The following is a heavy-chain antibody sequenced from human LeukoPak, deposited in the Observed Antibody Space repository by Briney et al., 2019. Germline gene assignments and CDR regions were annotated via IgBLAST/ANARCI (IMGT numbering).Heavy chain of an antibody. J-gene: IGHJ3*02. V-gene: IGHV1-2*06. CDR2: INPNSGGT. CDR1: GYTFTGYY. CDR3: ARERGIRGAYDFWSGYTIGGDAFDI. D-gene: IGHD3-3*01. Sequence: ASVKVSCKASGYTFTGYYMHWVRQAPGQGLEWMGRINPNSGGTNYAQKFQGRVTMTRDTSISTAYMELSRLRSDDSAVYYCARERGIRGAYDFWSGYTIGGDAFDIWGQGTMVTVSS.